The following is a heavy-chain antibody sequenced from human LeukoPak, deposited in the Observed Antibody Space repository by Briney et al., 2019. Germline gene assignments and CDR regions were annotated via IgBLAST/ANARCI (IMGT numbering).Heavy chain of an antibody. J-gene: IGHJ4*02. CDR3: AKSLVRWAFDY. Sequence: TGGSLRLSCAAFGFTFSSYDMSWVRQAPGKGLEWVSSLTSDGGSTEYADSVKGRFTISRDNSKNTLYLQMNSLRAEDTALYFCAKSLVRWAFDYWGQGALVSVSS. V-gene: IGHV3-23*01. CDR2: LTSDGGST. CDR1: GFTFSSYD. D-gene: IGHD1-26*01.